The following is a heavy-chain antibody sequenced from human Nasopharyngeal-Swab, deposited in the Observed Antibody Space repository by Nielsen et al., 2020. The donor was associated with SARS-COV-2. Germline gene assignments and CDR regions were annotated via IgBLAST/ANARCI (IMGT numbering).Heavy chain of an antibody. J-gene: IGHJ4*02. CDR3: ARHFRGTYYYDSSGYTPLDY. CDR2: IYPGDSDT. Sequence: VRQMPGEGLEGMGIIYPGDSDTRYSPSFQGQVTISADKSISTAYLQWSSLKASDTAMYYCARHFRGTYYYDSSGYTPLDYWGQGARVTVSS. V-gene: IGHV5-51*01. D-gene: IGHD3-22*01.